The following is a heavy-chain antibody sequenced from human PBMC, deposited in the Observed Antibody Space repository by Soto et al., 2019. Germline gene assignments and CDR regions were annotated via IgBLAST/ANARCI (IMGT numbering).Heavy chain of an antibody. V-gene: IGHV4-34*01. Sequence: WETLSLTCAVYGGSFSGYYWSWIRQPPGKGLEWIGEINHSGSTNYNPSLKSRVTISVDTSKNQFSLKLSSVTAADTAVYYCARGENYGSGSPSREYWFDPWGQGTLVTVSS. D-gene: IGHD3-10*01. CDR3: ARGENYGSGSPSREYWFDP. CDR2: INHSGST. J-gene: IGHJ5*02. CDR1: GGSFSGYY.